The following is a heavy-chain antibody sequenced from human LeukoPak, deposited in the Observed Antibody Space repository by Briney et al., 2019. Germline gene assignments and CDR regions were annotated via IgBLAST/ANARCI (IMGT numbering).Heavy chain of an antibody. CDR2: ISGSGGST. CDR1: GFTFSSYA. Sequence: GSLRLSCAASGFTFSSYAMSWVRQAPGKGLEWVSAISGSGGSTYYADSVKGRFTISRDNSKNTLYLQMNSLRAEDTAVYYCARAARDSSGRRWFDPWGQGTLVTVSS. J-gene: IGHJ5*02. D-gene: IGHD3-22*01. CDR3: ARAARDSSGRRWFDP. V-gene: IGHV3-23*01.